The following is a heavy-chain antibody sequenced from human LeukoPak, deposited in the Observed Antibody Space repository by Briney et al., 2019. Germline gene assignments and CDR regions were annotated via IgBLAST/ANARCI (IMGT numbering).Heavy chain of an antibody. CDR2: IGSDSGNP. CDR1: GFTFSNYA. CDR3: ATDRATQYFDY. J-gene: IGHJ4*02. V-gene: IGHV3-23*01. Sequence: SGGSLRLSCVASGFTFSNYAMSWVRQAPGEGLEWVAAIGSDSGNPSYADSVKGRFTVSRDNSRNTLFLQMNSLRVEDTAVYYCATDRATQYFDYWGQGTLVSVPS. D-gene: IGHD2-15*01.